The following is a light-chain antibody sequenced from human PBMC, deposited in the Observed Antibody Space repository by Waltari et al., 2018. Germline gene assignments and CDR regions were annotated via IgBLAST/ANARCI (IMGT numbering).Light chain of an antibody. CDR2: SAS. V-gene: IGKV3-20*01. J-gene: IGKJ4*01. CDR3: QQYDGAVVT. CDR1: PSVSTIS. Sequence: IVLTQSPGTLSLSPGEGAALSCRASPSVSTISLAWYQQNAGQAPRLLIYSASNRAPGIPARFSGSGSGTDVALTISSLEPEDSAMYYCQQYDGAVVTFGGGTKVEIK.